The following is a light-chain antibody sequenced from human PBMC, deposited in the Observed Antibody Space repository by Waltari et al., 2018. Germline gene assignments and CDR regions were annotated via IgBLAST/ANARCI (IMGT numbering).Light chain of an antibody. J-gene: IGLJ2*01. CDR1: SSNIGSNP. V-gene: IGLV1-44*01. CDR2: SNN. CDR3: AAWDDSLNGVV. Sequence: QSVLTQPPSASGTPGQRVTISCSGSSSNIGSNPVNWYQQLPGTAPKLLIYSNNPRPSGVPDGFSGSKSGTSASLAISGLQSEDEADYYCAAWDDSLNGVVFGGGTKLTVL.